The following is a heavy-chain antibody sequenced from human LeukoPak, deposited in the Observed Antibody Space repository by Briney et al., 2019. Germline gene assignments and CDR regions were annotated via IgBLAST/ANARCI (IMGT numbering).Heavy chain of an antibody. D-gene: IGHD3-10*01. V-gene: IGHV3-74*01. CDR3: TRVRDSGSYYPS. J-gene: IGHJ5*02. CDR2: INSDGSST. CDR1: GFPFSNSW. Sequence: GGSLRLSCAASGFPFSNSWMHWVRQLPGKGLVWVARINSDGSSTSYADSVKGRFTISRDNAKNTLYLQMNSLRAEDTAVYYCTRVRDSGSYYPSWGRGTLVTVSS.